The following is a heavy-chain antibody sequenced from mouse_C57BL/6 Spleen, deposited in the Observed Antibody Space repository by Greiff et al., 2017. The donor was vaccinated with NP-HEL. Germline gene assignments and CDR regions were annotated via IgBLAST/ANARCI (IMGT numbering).Heavy chain of an antibody. CDR3: ARLEYYGSSYGYFEV. V-gene: IGHV1-63*01. CDR2: IYPGGGYT. J-gene: IGHJ1*03. CDR1: GYTFTNYW. D-gene: IGHD1-1*01. Sequence: VQLQQSGAELVRPGTSVKMSCKASGYTFTNYWIGWAKQRPGHGLEWIGDIYPGGGYTNYNEKFKGKATLTADKSSSTAYMQFSSLTSEDSAIYYCARLEYYGSSYGYFEVWGTGTTVTVSS.